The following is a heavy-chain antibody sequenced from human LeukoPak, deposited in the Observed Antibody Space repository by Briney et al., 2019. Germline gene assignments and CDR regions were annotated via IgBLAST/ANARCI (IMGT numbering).Heavy chain of an antibody. V-gene: IGHV4-4*07. D-gene: IGHD1-26*01. CDR1: GGSTRSYF. CDR3: ARQGYTASYYFLDY. Sequence: SETLSLTCTVSGGSTRSYFWGWVRQPAGKGLEWIGRIYTTGATFYNPSLKTRLTMSIDTSKNQFSLRLTSVVAADTAVYYCARQGYTASYYFLDYWSQGTLVTVSS. CDR2: IYTTGAT. J-gene: IGHJ4*02.